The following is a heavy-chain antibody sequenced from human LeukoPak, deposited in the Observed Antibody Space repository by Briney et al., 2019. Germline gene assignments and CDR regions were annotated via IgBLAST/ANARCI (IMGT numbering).Heavy chain of an antibody. J-gene: IGHJ3*02. CDR1: GFTFSSYS. Sequence: GGSLRLSCAASGFTFSSYSMNWVRQAPGKGLEWVANIKQDGSEKYYVDSVKGRFTISRDNAKNSLYLQMNSLRAEDTAVYYCARDIGGNSGLGDAFDIWGQGTMVTVSS. CDR2: IKQDGSEK. V-gene: IGHV3-7*01. CDR3: ARDIGGNSGLGDAFDI. D-gene: IGHD4-23*01.